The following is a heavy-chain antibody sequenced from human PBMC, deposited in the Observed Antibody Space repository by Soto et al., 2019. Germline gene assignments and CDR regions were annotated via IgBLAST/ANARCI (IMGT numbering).Heavy chain of an antibody. CDR3: AKGYCTNGVCSYYYYYYGMDV. D-gene: IGHD2-8*01. J-gene: IGHJ6*02. CDR2: ISGSGGST. Sequence: QPGGSLRLSCAASGFTFSSYAMIWVRQAPGKGLEWVSAISGSGGSTYYADSVKGRFTISRDNSKNTLYLQMNSLRAEDTAVYYCAKGYCTNGVCSYYYYYYGMDVWGQGTTVTVSS. V-gene: IGHV3-23*01. CDR1: GFTFSSYA.